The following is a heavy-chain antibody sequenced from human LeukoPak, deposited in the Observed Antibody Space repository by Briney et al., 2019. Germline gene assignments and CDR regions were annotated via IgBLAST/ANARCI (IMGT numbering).Heavy chain of an antibody. V-gene: IGHV3-21*01. CDR3: ARDRTRAFDI. Sequence: GGSLRLSCAASGFTFSSYSMNWVCKAPGTGLXXVSSISSSSSYIYYADSVKGRFTISKDNAKNSLYLQMNSLRAEDTAVYYCARDRTRAFDIWGQGTMVTVSS. J-gene: IGHJ3*02. CDR1: GFTFSSYS. CDR2: ISSSSSYI.